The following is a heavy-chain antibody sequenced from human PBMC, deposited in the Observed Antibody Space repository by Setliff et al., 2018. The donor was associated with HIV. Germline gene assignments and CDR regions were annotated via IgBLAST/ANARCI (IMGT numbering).Heavy chain of an antibody. CDR3: ARHYYDNSLDY. CDR2: IRFDGNRE. J-gene: IGHJ4*02. CDR1: GFIFSDYA. D-gene: IGHD3-22*01. V-gene: IGHV3-30*02. Sequence: GGSLRLSCAASGFIFSDYAMHWVRQAPGKGLEWVAHIRFDGNREYYADSVKGRFTISRDNAKNSLYLQMNSLRAEDTAVYYCARHYYDNSLDYWGQGTLVTVSS.